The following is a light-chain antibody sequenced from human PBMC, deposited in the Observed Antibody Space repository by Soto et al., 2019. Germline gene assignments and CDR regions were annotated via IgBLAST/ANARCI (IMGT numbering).Light chain of an antibody. CDR3: QQYINRWT. V-gene: IGKV1-5*03. CDR2: KAP. J-gene: IGKJ1*01. Sequence: DIQMTQSPSTLSASVGDRVTITCRASQSISTWLAWYQQKPGKAPELLIYKAPSLESGVPSRFSGSGSGTEFTLTISSLPPDDFGTYYCQQYINRWTFGQGTTVEIK. CDR1: QSISTW.